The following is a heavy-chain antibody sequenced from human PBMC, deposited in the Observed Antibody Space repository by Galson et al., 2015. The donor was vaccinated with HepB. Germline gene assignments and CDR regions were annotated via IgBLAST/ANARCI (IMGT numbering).Heavy chain of an antibody. J-gene: IGHJ6*02. CDR2: ISSSSSYI. CDR3: ARDGYYGSGKYYYYGMDV. D-gene: IGHD3-10*01. V-gene: IGHV3-21*01. Sequence: SLRLSCAASGFTFSSYSMNWVRQAPGKGLEWVSSISSSSSYIYYADSVKGRFTISRDNAKNSLYLQMNSLRAEDTAVYYCARDGYYGSGKYYYYGMDVWGQGTTVTVSS. CDR1: GFTFSSYS.